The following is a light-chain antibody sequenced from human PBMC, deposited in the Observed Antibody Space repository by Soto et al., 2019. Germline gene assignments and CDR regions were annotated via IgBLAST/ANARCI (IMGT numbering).Light chain of an antibody. Sequence: QSALTQPASVSGSPGQSITLSCTGTSSDVGGYDLVSWYQQHPGKAPKLMIYEGSKRPSGVSNRFSGSKSGNTASLTISGLQAEDEADYYCCSYARSSTSFYVFGTGTKVTVL. J-gene: IGLJ1*01. CDR3: CSYARSSTSFYV. CDR2: EGS. V-gene: IGLV2-23*01. CDR1: SSDVGGYDL.